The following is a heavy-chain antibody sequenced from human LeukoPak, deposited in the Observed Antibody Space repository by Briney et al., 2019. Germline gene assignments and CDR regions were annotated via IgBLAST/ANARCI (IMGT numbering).Heavy chain of an antibody. CDR2: INPSGGST. D-gene: IGHD2-21*02. V-gene: IGHV1-46*01. Sequence: ASVTVSCTASGGTFSSYAISWVRQAPGQGLEWMGIINPSGGSTIYAQKLQGRVTMTRDMSTSTVYMELSSLRSEDTAVYYCAREPGEIVVVTAIPYDAFDIWGQGTMVTVSS. CDR3: AREPGEIVVVTAIPYDAFDI. J-gene: IGHJ3*02. CDR1: GGTFSSYA.